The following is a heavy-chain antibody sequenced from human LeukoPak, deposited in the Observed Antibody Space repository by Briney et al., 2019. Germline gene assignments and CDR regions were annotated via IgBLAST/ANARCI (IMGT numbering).Heavy chain of an antibody. CDR1: GGTFISYA. D-gene: IGHD3-10*01. V-gene: IGHV1-69*15. Sequence: GSSVKVSCKASGGTFISYAISWVRQAPGQGLEWMGRIIPIFGTANYAQKFQGRVTITADESTSTAYMELSSLRSEDTAVYYCARDRGGYGVADRGWFDPWGQGTLVTVSS. CDR2: IIPIFGTA. CDR3: ARDRGGYGVADRGWFDP. J-gene: IGHJ5*02.